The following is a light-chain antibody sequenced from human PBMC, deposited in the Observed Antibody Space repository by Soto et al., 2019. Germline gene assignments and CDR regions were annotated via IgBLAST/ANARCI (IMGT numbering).Light chain of an antibody. Sequence: EIVMTQSPATLSVSPGERATLSCRASQSVRSNLAWYQLKPGQAPRLLIIGASTRATAIPARFSGSGSGTEFTLTISSLQSEDFAVYYGQQYQDWPPLTFGGGTKVEIK. CDR2: GAS. J-gene: IGKJ4*01. V-gene: IGKV3-15*01. CDR1: QSVRSN. CDR3: QQYQDWPPLT.